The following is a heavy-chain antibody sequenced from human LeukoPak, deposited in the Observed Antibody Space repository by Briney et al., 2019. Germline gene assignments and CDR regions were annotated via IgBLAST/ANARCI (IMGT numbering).Heavy chain of an antibody. J-gene: IGHJ4*02. Sequence: ASVKVSCKVSGYTLTELSMHRVRQAPGKGHEWMGGFDPEDGETIYAQKFQGRVTMTEDTSTDTAYMELSSLRSEDTAVYYCATGGYSSSKDFDYWGQGTLVTVSS. CDR1: GYTLTELS. D-gene: IGHD6-6*01. V-gene: IGHV1-24*01. CDR2: FDPEDGET. CDR3: ATGGYSSSKDFDY.